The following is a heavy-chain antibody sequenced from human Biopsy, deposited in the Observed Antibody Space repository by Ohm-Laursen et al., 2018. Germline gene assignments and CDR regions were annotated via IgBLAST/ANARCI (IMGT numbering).Heavy chain of an antibody. J-gene: IGHJ3*02. V-gene: IGHV4-59*08. CDR3: AKHGSGWTGDDALHI. CDR2: ISYSGST. Sequence: GTLSLTCTVSGGSISGSSWSWIRQAPGRGLEWVGYISYSGSTSNNPSLKSRITISGDTSKNQISLKVTSVTAADTAVYYCAKHGSGWTGDDALHIWGQGTMVTVSS. CDR1: GGSISGSS. D-gene: IGHD6-19*01.